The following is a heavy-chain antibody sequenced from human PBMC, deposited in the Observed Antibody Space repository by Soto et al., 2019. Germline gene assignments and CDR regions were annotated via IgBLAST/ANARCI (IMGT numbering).Heavy chain of an antibody. CDR3: AREDDGGDRDYYGLDV. CDR2: IHYSGSI. V-gene: IGHV4-30-4*08. J-gene: IGHJ6*02. D-gene: IGHD2-21*02. Sequence: WTWLRQSPGKGLEWIGYIHYSGSIMYNPSFKSRVTISVDTPKNQFSLQLSSVTAADTAVYFCAREDDGGDRDYYGLDVWGQGTTVTVSS.